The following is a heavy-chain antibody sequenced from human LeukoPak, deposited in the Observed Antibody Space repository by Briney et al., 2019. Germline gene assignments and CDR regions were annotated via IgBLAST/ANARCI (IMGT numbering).Heavy chain of an antibody. D-gene: IGHD3-3*01. Sequence: GGSLRLSCAASGFTFNTYTMNWVRQAPGKGLEWVSSISSGTSYIYYADSVKGRFTISRDNAKNSLYLQMNSLRAEDTAVYYCARGRYDFWSGYYTFDYWGQGTLVTVSS. CDR1: GFTFNTYT. CDR3: ARGRYDFWSGYYTFDY. CDR2: ISSGTSYI. J-gene: IGHJ4*02. V-gene: IGHV3-21*01.